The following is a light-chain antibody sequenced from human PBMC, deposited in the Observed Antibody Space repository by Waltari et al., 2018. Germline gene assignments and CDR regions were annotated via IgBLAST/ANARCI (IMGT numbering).Light chain of an antibody. Sequence: QSALTQPASVSGSPGQSITISCTGTSRAVGNYDWVSWYQQHPGKAPTVVIFDVSYRPSGVSNRFSGSKSGNTASLTISGLQAEDEADYYCTSYTSSHSLVFGTGTKVTVL. V-gene: IGLV2-14*03. J-gene: IGLJ1*01. CDR3: TSYTSSHSLV. CDR2: DVS. CDR1: SRAVGNYDW.